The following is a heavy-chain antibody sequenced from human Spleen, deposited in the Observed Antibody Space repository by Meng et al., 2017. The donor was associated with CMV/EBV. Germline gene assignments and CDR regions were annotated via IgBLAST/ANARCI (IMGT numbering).Heavy chain of an antibody. Sequence: AGFTFSSYAMSWVRQAPGKGLEWVSAISGSGGSTYYADSVKGRFTISRDNSKNTLYLQMNSLRAEDTAVYYCAKWGPDVVPAVEDYWGQGTLVTVSS. CDR2: ISGSGGST. CDR3: AKWGPDVVPAVEDY. V-gene: IGHV3-23*01. D-gene: IGHD2-2*01. CDR1: GFTFSSYA. J-gene: IGHJ4*02.